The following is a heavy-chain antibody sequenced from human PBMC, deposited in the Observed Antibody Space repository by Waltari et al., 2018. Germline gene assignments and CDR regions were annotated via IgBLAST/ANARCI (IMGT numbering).Heavy chain of an antibody. CDR2: FDPEDGET. Sequence: QVQLVQSGAEVKKPGASVKVSCKVSGYTLTELSMHWVRQAPGKGLEWMGGFDPEDGETSYAQKFQGRVTMTEDTSTDTAYMELSSRRSEDTAVYYCATVSRVDYYDSSGLWYFDLWGRGTLVTVSS. CDR1: GYTLTELS. V-gene: IGHV1-24*01. D-gene: IGHD3-22*01. J-gene: IGHJ2*01. CDR3: ATVSRVDYYDSSGLWYFDL.